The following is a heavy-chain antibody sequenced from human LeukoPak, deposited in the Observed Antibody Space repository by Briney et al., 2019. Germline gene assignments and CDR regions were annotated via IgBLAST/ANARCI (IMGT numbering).Heavy chain of an antibody. CDR2: INHSGST. Sequence: PSETLSLTCAVYGGSFSGYYWSWIRQPPGKGLEWIGEINHSGSTNYNPSLKSRVTISVDKSKNQFSLKLSSVTAADTAVYYCARAGSGSLLFDYWGQGTLVTVSS. V-gene: IGHV4-34*01. CDR1: GGSFSGYY. D-gene: IGHD1-26*01. CDR3: ARAGSGSLLFDY. J-gene: IGHJ4*02.